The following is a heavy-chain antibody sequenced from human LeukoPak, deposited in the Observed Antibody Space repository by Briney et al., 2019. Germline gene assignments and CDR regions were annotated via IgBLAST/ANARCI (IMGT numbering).Heavy chain of an antibody. J-gene: IGHJ5*02. D-gene: IGHD6-19*01. CDR2: IYSGGST. Sequence: PGGSLRLSCAASGFTVSSNYMSWVRQAPGKGLEWVSVIYSGGSTYYADSVKGRFTISRDNTDNVVYLQMNSLGAEDTAVYYCARVAVAGPTGWFDPWGQGTLVTVSS. CDR3: ARVAVAGPTGWFDP. V-gene: IGHV3-53*01. CDR1: GFTVSSNY.